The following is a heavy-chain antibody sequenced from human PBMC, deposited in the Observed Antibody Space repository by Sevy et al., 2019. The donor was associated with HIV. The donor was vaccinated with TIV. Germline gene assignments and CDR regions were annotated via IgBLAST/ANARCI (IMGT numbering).Heavy chain of an antibody. V-gene: IGHV4-31*03. CDR1: GGSISSGGYY. J-gene: IGHJ5*02. CDR2: IYYSGST. CDR3: ARALGFHYDILTGYYKGEGWFDP. D-gene: IGHD3-9*01. Sequence: SETLSLTCTVSGGSISSGGYYWSWIRQHPGKGLEWIGYIYYSGSTYYNPSLKSRVTISVDTSKNQFSLKLSSVTAADTAVYYCARALGFHYDILTGYYKGEGWFDPWGQGTLVTVSS.